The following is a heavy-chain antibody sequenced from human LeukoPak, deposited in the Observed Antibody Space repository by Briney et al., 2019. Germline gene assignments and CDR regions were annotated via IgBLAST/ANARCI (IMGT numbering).Heavy chain of an antibody. CDR1: GYTFTGYY. Sequence: ASVKVSCTASGYTFTGYYMHWVRQAPGQGLEWMGWINPNSGGTNYAQKFQGRVTMTRDTSISTAYMELSRLRSDDTAVYYCARGAQITMIVVARKYYFDYWGQGTLVTVSS. J-gene: IGHJ4*02. V-gene: IGHV1-2*02. CDR3: ARGAQITMIVVARKYYFDY. D-gene: IGHD3-22*01. CDR2: INPNSGGT.